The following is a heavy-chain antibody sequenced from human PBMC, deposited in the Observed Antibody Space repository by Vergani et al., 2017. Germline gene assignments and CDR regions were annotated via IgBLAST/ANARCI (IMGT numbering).Heavy chain of an antibody. CDR2: ISGSGVSA. CDR3: ARLSYDTTPYLQGGYDC. V-gene: IGHV3-23*01. Sequence: EVQLLESGGGLVQPGGSLRLTCAASEFTFSNYAMNWVRQAPGKGLEWVSGISGSGVSAYYTDSVKGRFTISRDNSKNMLSLQMNSLRAEDTAVYYCARLSYDTTPYLQGGYDCWGQGTLVSVSS. D-gene: IGHD3-22*01. CDR1: EFTFSNYA. J-gene: IGHJ4*02.